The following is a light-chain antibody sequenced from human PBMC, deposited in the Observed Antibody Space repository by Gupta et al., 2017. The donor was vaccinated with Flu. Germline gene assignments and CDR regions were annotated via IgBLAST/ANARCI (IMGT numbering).Light chain of an antibody. J-gene: IGLJ3*02. V-gene: IGLV1-47*01. CDR3: ATWDDSLSGHWA. Sequence: QSLLTQSPSASGTPGQRVTFPCSGSYSNIGNNYVYWYQQLSRPAPNLLIYKKSQRPSGVPDRFSGATTGTSASLAISGLRSEDEADYYCATWDDSLSGHWAFGAGTKLTVL. CDR1: YSNIGNNY. CDR2: KKS.